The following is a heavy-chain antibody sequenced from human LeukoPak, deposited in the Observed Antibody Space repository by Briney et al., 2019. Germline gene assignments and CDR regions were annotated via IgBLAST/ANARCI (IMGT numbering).Heavy chain of an antibody. CDR3: ARRPVRGVLFDY. J-gene: IGHJ4*02. CDR2: IYYSGST. Sequence: PSETLSLTCTVSGGSISSYYWSWIRQPPGKGLEWIGYIYYSGSTNYNPSLKSRVTISVDTSKNQFSLKLSSVTAADTAVYYCARRPVRGVLFDYWGQGTLVTVSS. CDR1: GGSISSYY. V-gene: IGHV4-59*08. D-gene: IGHD3-10*01.